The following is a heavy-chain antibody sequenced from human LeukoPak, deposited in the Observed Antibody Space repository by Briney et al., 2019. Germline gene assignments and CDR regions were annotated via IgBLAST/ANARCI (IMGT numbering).Heavy chain of an antibody. CDR3: AKDISAYSSGWFFGAFDI. Sequence: GGSLRLSCAASGFTFDDYAMHWVRQAPGKGLEWVSGISWNSGSIGYADPVKGRFTISRDNAKNSLYLQMNSLRAEDTALYYCAKDISAYSSGWFFGAFDIWGQGTMVTVSS. CDR1: GFTFDDYA. J-gene: IGHJ3*02. V-gene: IGHV3-9*01. CDR2: ISWNSGSI. D-gene: IGHD6-19*01.